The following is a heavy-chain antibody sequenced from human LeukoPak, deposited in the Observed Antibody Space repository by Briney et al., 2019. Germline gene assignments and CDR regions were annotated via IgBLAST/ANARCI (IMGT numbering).Heavy chain of an antibody. CDR2: ISGTGTGGST. V-gene: IGHV3-23*01. D-gene: IGHD2-15*01. Sequence: GGSLRLSCAASGFTFSSYAMSWVRQAPGKGLEWVSNISGTGTGGSTYYADSVRGRFTISRDNSKNTLYLQLKSLRAEDTAVYYCAKSGLNRFDYWGQGTLVTVSS. CDR3: AKSGLNRFDY. CDR1: GFTFSSYA. J-gene: IGHJ4*02.